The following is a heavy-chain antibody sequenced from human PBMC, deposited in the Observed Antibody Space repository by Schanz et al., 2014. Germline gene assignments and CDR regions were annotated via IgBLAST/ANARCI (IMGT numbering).Heavy chain of an antibody. D-gene: IGHD6-25*01. J-gene: IGHJ5*02. Sequence: QVQLQESGPGLVKPSQTLSLTCTVSGGSISSGGYYWSWLRQPAGKGLEWIGRIYTSGSTNYNPSLKSRVTISLDTSKNQFSLKLSSVTAADTAVYYCAREPLSGYNWFDPWGQGSLXTVSS. V-gene: IGHV4-61*02. CDR1: GGSISSGGYY. CDR2: IYTSGST. CDR3: AREPLSGYNWFDP.